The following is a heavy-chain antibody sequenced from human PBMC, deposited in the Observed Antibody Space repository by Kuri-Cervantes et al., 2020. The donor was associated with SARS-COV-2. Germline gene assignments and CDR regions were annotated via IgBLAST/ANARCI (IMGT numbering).Heavy chain of an antibody. Sequence: SETLSLTCTVSGGSIGSDKYYWGWIRQPPGKGLEWIGSIFHSGSTYYNPSLKSRVTISVDTSKNQFSLKLSSVTAADTAVYYCARSGDYGGYYFDYWGQGTLVTVSS. CDR2: IFHSGST. J-gene: IGHJ4*02. CDR1: GGSIGSDKYY. V-gene: IGHV4-39*01. D-gene: IGHD4-23*01. CDR3: ARSGDYGGYYFDY.